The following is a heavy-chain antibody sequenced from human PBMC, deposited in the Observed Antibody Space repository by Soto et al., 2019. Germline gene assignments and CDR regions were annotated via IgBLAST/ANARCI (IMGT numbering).Heavy chain of an antibody. J-gene: IGHJ3*02. V-gene: IGHV1-18*01. Sequence: QVQLVQSGAEVKKPGASVKVSCKASGYTFTSYGISWVRQAPGQGLEWMGWISAYNGNTNYAQKLQGRVTMTTDTSTSKAYMELRSLRSDDTAVYYFARASTYYDFWSGYLRGEGAFDIWGQGTMVTVSS. D-gene: IGHD3-3*01. CDR3: ARASTYYDFWSGYLRGEGAFDI. CDR2: ISAYNGNT. CDR1: GYTFTSYG.